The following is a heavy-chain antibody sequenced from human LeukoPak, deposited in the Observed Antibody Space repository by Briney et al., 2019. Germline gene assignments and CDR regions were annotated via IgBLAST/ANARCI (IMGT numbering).Heavy chain of an antibody. J-gene: IGHJ4*02. Sequence: GRSLRLSCAASGFTFSSYAMHWVRQAPGKGLEWVAVISYDGSNKYYADSVKGRFTISRDNSKNTLYLQMNSLRAEDTAVYYCARGNPGGEFYWGQGTLVTVSS. CDR1: GFTFSSYA. CDR3: ARGNPGGEFY. V-gene: IGHV3-30*04. D-gene: IGHD1-14*01. CDR2: ISYDGSNK.